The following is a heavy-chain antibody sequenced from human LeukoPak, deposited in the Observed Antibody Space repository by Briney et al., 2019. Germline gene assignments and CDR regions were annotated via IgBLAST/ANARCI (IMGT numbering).Heavy chain of an antibody. Sequence: PGRSLRLSCAASGFTFSSYGMRWVRQAPGKGLEWVAVISYDGSNKYYADSVKGRFTISRDNSKNTLYLQMNSLRAEDTAVYYCAKDRGIVVPAAIGYYYYYYGMDVWGKGTTVTVSS. CDR2: ISYDGSNK. V-gene: IGHV3-30*18. CDR3: AKDRGIVVPAAIGYYYYYYGMDV. CDR1: GFTFSSYG. D-gene: IGHD2-2*01. J-gene: IGHJ6*04.